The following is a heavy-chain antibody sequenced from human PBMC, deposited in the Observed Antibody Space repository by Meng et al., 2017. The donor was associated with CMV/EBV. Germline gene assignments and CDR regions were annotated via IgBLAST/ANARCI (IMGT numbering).Heavy chain of an antibody. J-gene: IGHJ4*02. D-gene: IGHD2-15*01. CDR3: ASSLTYPDY. Sequence: QVQQQQGGPGLLEPSETLSPTCAVYGGSFSGYYWSWIRQPPGKGLEWIGEINHSGSTNYNPSLKSRVTISVDTSKNQFSLKLSSVTAADTAVYYCASSLTYPDYWGQGTLVTVSS. V-gene: IGHV4-34*01. CDR1: GGSFSGYY. CDR2: INHSGST.